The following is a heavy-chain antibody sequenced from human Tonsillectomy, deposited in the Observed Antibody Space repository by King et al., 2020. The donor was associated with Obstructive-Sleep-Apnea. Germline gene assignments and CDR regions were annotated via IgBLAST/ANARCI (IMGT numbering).Heavy chain of an antibody. V-gene: IGHV3-23*04. Sequence: VQLVESGGGLVQPGGSLRLSCAASGFTFSSYAMSWVRQAPGKGLEWVSAISGSGGSTYYADSVKGRFTISRDNSKNTLYLQMNSLRAEDTAVYYCAKASYYGSGSYYWYFDLWGRGTLVTVSS. CDR1: GFTFSSYA. D-gene: IGHD3-10*01. J-gene: IGHJ2*01. CDR2: ISGSGGST. CDR3: AKASYYGSGSYYWYFDL.